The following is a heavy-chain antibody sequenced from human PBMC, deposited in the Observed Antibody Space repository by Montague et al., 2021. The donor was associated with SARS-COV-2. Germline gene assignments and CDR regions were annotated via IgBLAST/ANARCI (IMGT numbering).Heavy chain of an antibody. Sequence: SETLSLTCTVSGDSISSYLWNWVRQPAGKGLEWIGRIWTSGSTNYNPSLKSRVTVSVDTSKNQFSLSLTSVTAADTAVYYCEGWHASPEDGMDVWGQGTTVTVSS. CDR1: GDSISSYL. V-gene: IGHV4-4*07. J-gene: IGHJ6*02. CDR2: IWTSGST. CDR3: EGWHASPEDGMDV. D-gene: IGHD5-24*01.